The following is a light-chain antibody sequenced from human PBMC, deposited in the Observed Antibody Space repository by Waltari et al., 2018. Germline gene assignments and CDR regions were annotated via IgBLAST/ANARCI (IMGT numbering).Light chain of an antibody. CDR3: QQLNSFPYT. Sequence: DIQLTQSPSFLSASVGDRATITCRASQGISSYLAWYQQKPGEAPKLLISAASTLQSGVPSRFSGSGSGTEFTLTISSLQPEDFATYYCQQLNSFPYTFGQGTKLDIK. CDR1: QGISSY. V-gene: IGKV1-9*01. J-gene: IGKJ2*01. CDR2: AAS.